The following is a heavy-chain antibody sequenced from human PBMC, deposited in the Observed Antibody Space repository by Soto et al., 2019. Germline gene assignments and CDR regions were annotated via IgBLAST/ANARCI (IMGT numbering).Heavy chain of an antibody. J-gene: IGHJ3*02. CDR3: AGTLYCSSTSCEGLDAFDI. CDR1: GGSISSYY. Sequence: SETLSLTCTVSGGSISSYYWSWIRQPPGKGLEWIGYIYYSGSTNYNPSLKSRVTISVDTSKNQFSLKLSSVTAADTAVYYCAGTLYCSSTSCEGLDAFDIWGQGTMVTVSS. CDR2: IYYSGST. D-gene: IGHD2-2*01. V-gene: IGHV4-59*01.